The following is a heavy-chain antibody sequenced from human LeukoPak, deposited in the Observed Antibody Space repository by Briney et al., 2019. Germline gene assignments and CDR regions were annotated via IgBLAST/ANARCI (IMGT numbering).Heavy chain of an antibody. CDR1: GGSISSYY. Sequence: SETLSLTCTVSGGSISSYYWSWIRQPAGKGLEWIGRIYTSGSTNYNPSLKSRVTMSVDTSKNQFSLKLSSVTAADTAVYYCARDLYSSGWRRQSHAFDIWGQGTMVTVSS. D-gene: IGHD6-19*01. CDR3: ARDLYSSGWRRQSHAFDI. CDR2: IYTSGST. J-gene: IGHJ3*02. V-gene: IGHV4-4*07.